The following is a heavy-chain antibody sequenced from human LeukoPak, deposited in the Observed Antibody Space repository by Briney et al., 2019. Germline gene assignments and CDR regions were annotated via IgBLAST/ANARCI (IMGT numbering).Heavy chain of an antibody. J-gene: IGHJ4*02. D-gene: IGHD6-19*01. CDR3: ARDSSGWYFDY. Sequence: GGSLRLSCAASGFTFSSYAMHWVRQAPGKGLEWLAVISYDGSNKYYADSVKGRFTISRDNSKNTLYLQMNSLRAEDTAVYYCARDSSGWYFDYWGQGTLVTVSS. CDR1: GFTFSSYA. CDR2: ISYDGSNK. V-gene: IGHV3-30-3*01.